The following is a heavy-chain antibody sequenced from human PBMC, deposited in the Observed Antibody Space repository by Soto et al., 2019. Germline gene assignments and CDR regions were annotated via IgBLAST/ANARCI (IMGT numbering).Heavy chain of an antibody. J-gene: IGHJ4*02. Sequence: QVQLVQSGAEVKKPGSSVKVSCKASGGTFSSYAISWVRQAPGQGLEWMGGIIPIFGTANYAQKFQGRVTITADESTSSAYMELSSLRSEDTAVYYCARTPLVGGVIDYYFYYWGQGTLVTVSS. CDR1: GGTFSSYA. CDR2: IIPIFGTA. D-gene: IGHD3-16*02. V-gene: IGHV1-69*12. CDR3: ARTPLVGGVIDYYFYY.